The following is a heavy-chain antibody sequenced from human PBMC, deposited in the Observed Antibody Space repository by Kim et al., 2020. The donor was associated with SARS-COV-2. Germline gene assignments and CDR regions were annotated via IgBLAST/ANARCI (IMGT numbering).Heavy chain of an antibody. D-gene: IGHD3-10*01. Sequence: QGRVTMTEDTSQDTAYMELSSLRSEDTAVYYCATRFRITMVRGVIIFFDYWGQGTLVTVSS. V-gene: IGHV1-24*01. CDR3: ATRFRITMVRGVIIFFDY. J-gene: IGHJ4*02.